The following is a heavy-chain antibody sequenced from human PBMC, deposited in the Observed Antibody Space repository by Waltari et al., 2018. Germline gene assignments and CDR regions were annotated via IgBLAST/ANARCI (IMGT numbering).Heavy chain of an antibody. V-gene: IGHV3-48*03. D-gene: IGHD1-26*01. CDR3: ARDSSIVGAAGGAFDI. J-gene: IGHJ3*02. CDR2: ISSSGSTI. Sequence: EVQLVESGGGLVQPGGSLRLSCAAAGFTFSSYEMKWVRQAPGKGLEWVSYISSSGSTIYYADAVKGRFTISRDNAKNSLYLQMNSLRAEDTAVYYCARDSSIVGAAGGAFDIWGQGTMVTVSS. CDR1: GFTFSSYE.